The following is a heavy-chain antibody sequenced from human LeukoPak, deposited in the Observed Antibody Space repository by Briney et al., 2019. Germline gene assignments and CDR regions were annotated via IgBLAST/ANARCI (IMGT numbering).Heavy chain of an antibody. V-gene: IGHV3-23*01. Sequence: GGSLRLSCAASGFAFSSYSMSWVRQAPGKGLEWVSSISGSGGRIDYADSVEGRFTISRDNSKNTLSLQMNSLTAEDTAVYYCAKNPRLEGWIYFDSWGQGILVAVSS. CDR2: ISGSGGRI. D-gene: IGHD1-1*01. CDR1: GFAFSSYS. CDR3: AKNPRLEGWIYFDS. J-gene: IGHJ4*02.